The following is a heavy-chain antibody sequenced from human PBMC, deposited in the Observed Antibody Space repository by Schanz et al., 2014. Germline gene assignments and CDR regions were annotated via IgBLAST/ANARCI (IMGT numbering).Heavy chain of an antibody. CDR2: ISYDGSNK. Sequence: VRLVESGGGVVQPGRSLRLSCAAYGFTLSSYAMHWVRQAPGKGLEWVAVISYDGSNKYYADSVKGRFTISRDNSKNTLYLQMNSLRAEDTAVYYCARDLEGYDGGGGGFDPWGQGTLVTVSS. V-gene: IGHV3-30-3*01. D-gene: IGHD2-21*01. J-gene: IGHJ5*02. CDR3: ARDLEGYDGGGGGFDP. CDR1: GFTLSSYA.